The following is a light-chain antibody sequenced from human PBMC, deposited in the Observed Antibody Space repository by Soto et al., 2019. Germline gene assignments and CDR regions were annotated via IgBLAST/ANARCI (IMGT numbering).Light chain of an antibody. V-gene: IGKV3-20*01. CDR1: QSVSSNY. CDR3: QQYGGSPRVT. Sequence: EIVLTQSPGTPSLSPGERATLSCRATQSVSSNYLAWYQQKPGQAPRLLIYGASSRATGIPDRFSGSGSGTDFTLTISRLEPEDFAVYYCQQYGGSPRVTFGQGTKVEIK. J-gene: IGKJ1*01. CDR2: GAS.